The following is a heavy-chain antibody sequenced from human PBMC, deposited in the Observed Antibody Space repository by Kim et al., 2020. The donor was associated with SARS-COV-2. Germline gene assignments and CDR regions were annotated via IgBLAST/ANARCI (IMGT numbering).Heavy chain of an antibody. D-gene: IGHD6-13*01. Sequence: QGRVTITRDTSASTAYMELSSLRSEDTAVYYCARALDSSSRRRYYYGMDVWGQGTTVTVSS. CDR3: ARALDSSSRRRYYYGMDV. J-gene: IGHJ6*02. V-gene: IGHV1-3*01.